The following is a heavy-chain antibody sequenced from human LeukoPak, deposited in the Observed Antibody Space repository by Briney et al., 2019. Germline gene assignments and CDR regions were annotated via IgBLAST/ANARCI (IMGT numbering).Heavy chain of an antibody. CDR3: ARVFYGGSLGFDY. CDR1: GGSMSNYY. CDR2: IYYSGST. V-gene: IGHV4-59*01. D-gene: IGHD4-23*01. J-gene: IGHJ4*02. Sequence: PSETLSLTCTVSGGSMSNYYWSWIRQPPGKGLEWIGHIYYSGSTNYNPSLKSRFTISVDTSKNQFSLKLTSVTAADTAVYYCARVFYGGSLGFDYWGQGILVTVSS.